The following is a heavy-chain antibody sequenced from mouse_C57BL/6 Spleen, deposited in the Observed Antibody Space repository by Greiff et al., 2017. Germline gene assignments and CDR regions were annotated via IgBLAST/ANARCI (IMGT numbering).Heavy chain of an antibody. CDR1: GYSFTGYY. CDR2: INPSTGGT. Sequence: EVQLQQSGPELVKPGASVTISCKASGYSFTGYYMNWVKQSPEKSLEWIGEINPSTGGTTYNQKFKAKATLTVDKSSSTAYMQLKSLTSEDSAVYYCARWGDYWGQGTTLTGSS. J-gene: IGHJ2*01. CDR3: ARWGDY. V-gene: IGHV1-42*01.